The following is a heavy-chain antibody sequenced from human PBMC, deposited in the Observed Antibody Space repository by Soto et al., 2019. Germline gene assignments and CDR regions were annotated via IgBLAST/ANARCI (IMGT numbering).Heavy chain of an antibody. CDR1: GGSIRNYY. CDR2: ILDSGST. J-gene: IGHJ3*02. D-gene: IGHD3-22*01. CDR3: ARDIGYYYDSSGSLGFDI. V-gene: IGHV4-59*01. Sequence: QVQLQESGPGLVKPSETLSLTCTVSGGSIRNYYWSWIRQPPGKGLEWVGYILDSGSTKYNPSLKSRLTILVDTSKNQVSLELSSVTAADTAVYYCARDIGYYYDSSGSLGFDIWGQGIMVTVSS.